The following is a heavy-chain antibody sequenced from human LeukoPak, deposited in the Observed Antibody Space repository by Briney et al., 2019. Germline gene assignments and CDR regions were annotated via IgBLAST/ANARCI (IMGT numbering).Heavy chain of an antibody. D-gene: IGHD3-22*01. V-gene: IGHV1-18*01. Sequence: ASVKVSCKASGYTFTSYGISWVRQAPGQGLEWMGWISAYNGNTNYAQKLQGRVTMTTDTSTSTAYMELRSLRSDDTAVYYCGRDSYYDSSGRVFDYWGQGTLVTVSS. CDR1: GYTFTSYG. CDR3: GRDSYYDSSGRVFDY. J-gene: IGHJ4*02. CDR2: ISAYNGNT.